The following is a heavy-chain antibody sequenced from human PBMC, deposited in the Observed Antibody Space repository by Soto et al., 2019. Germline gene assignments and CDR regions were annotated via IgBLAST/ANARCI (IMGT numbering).Heavy chain of an antibody. CDR3: ARLPVLRYFDWSITLDY. CDR2: IDPSDSYT. V-gene: IGHV5-10-1*01. Sequence: GESLKISCKGSGYSFTDYWIGWVRQMPGKGLEWMGRIDPSDSYTNYSPSFQGHVTISADKSISTAYLQWSSLKASDTAMYFFARLPVLRYFDWSITLDYWGQGTLVTVSS. J-gene: IGHJ4*02. CDR1: GYSFTDYW. D-gene: IGHD3-9*01.